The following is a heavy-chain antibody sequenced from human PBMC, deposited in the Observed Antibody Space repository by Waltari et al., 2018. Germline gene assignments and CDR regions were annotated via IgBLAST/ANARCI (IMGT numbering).Heavy chain of an antibody. Sequence: EAQLVQSGGGLVQPGRSLTLSCAASGSTIRSFWLPWIRQAPGQGLKWVANIGPDGSDKYYVDSVKGRFTISRDNAENSLLLQMSSLRVEDTALYYCVGWNDPINSWGQGTLVAVSS. V-gene: IGHV3-7*01. CDR1: GSTIRSFW. CDR3: VGWNDPINS. D-gene: IGHD1-1*01. CDR2: IGPDGSDK. J-gene: IGHJ4*02.